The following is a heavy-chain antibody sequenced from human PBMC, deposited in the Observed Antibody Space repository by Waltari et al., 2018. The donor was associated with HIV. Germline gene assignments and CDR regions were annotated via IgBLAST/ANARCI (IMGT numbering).Heavy chain of an antibody. CDR1: GGPITSYY. CDR2: VYFSGST. CDR3: ARQRQQPSVAWFDP. V-gene: IGHV4-59*01. D-gene: IGHD6-13*01. J-gene: IGHJ5*02. Sequence: QVQLRESGPGLVKPSETLSLTCTVSGGPITSYYWSWIRQPPGRGLGWIGYVYFSGSTKYNPSLKSRVTISVDRSKNQFSLRVNSVTAADTAVYYCARQRQQPSVAWFDPWGQGALVTVSS.